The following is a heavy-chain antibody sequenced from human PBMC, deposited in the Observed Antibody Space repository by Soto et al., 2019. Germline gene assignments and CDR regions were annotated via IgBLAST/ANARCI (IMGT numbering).Heavy chain of an antibody. CDR1: GYTFTSYY. CDR3: ARDGKDIVVVPAAKGNDEGMDV. CDR2: INPSGGST. V-gene: IGHV1-46*01. Sequence: ASVKVSCKASGYTFTSYYMHWVRQAPGQGLEWMGIINPSGGSTRYAQKIPGRVSMTRDTSTSTVSMERSSLRSEDTAVYYCARDGKDIVVVPAAKGNDEGMDVWG. D-gene: IGHD2-2*01. J-gene: IGHJ6*02.